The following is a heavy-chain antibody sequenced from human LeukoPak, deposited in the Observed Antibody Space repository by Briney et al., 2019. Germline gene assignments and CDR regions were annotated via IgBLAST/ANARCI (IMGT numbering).Heavy chain of an antibody. V-gene: IGHV3-23*01. CDR1: GFIFRTYT. Sequence: GGPLRLSCAASGFIFRTYTINWIRDAPGEGLQCVSDISGSADGTYYSDCVKGRFTISRDNSNNTLYRQRHSLRVEDTAIYYCARDPSSLSMDVWGKGTTVTVSS. CDR3: ARDPSSLSMDV. J-gene: IGHJ6*04. CDR2: ISGSADGT.